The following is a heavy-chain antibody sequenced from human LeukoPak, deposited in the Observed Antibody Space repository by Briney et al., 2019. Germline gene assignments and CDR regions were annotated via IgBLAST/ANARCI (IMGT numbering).Heavy chain of an antibody. CDR1: GFTFSSYA. CDR3: AKETSMIVVVITTDWYFDL. Sequence: GGSLRLSCAASGFTFSSYAMSWVRQAPGKGLEWVSAISGSGGSTYYADSVKGRFTISRDNSKNTLYLQMNSLRAEDPAVYYCAKETSMIVVVITTDWYFDLWGRGTLVTVSS. V-gene: IGHV3-23*01. CDR2: ISGSGGST. D-gene: IGHD3-22*01. J-gene: IGHJ2*01.